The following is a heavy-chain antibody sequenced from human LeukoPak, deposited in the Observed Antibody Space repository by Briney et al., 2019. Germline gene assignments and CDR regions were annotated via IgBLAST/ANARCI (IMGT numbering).Heavy chain of an antibody. D-gene: IGHD3-22*01. CDR2: ISYDGTNK. J-gene: IGHJ6*02. Sequence: GGSLRLSCAASGFTFSSYAMHWVRQAPGKGLEWVAIISYDGTNKYYADSVKGRFTISRDNSKNTLYLQMNSLRAEDMAVYYCAGGPYYDSSGYLPNYYGMDVWGQGTTVTVSS. CDR1: GFTFSSYA. V-gene: IGHV3-30*04. CDR3: AGGPYYDSSGYLPNYYGMDV.